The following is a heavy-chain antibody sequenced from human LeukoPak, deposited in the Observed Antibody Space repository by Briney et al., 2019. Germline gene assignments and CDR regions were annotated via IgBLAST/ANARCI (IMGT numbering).Heavy chain of an antibody. J-gene: IGHJ4*02. Sequence: GGSLRLSCAASGFTFSSFAMSWVRQAPGKGLEWVSAISGSGGSIYYADSVKGRFTISRDNSKNTLYLQMNSLRAEDTAIYYCAKTSGWPYYFDYWGQGTLVTVSS. V-gene: IGHV3-23*01. CDR3: AKTSGWPYYFDY. CDR1: GFTFSSFA. D-gene: IGHD6-19*01. CDR2: ISGSGGSI.